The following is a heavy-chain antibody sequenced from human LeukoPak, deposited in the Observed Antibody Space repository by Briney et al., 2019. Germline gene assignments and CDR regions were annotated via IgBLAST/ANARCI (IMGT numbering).Heavy chain of an antibody. CDR2: MYPNSGNT. J-gene: IGHJ4*02. V-gene: IGHV1-8*01. Sequence: SVKVSCKASEYTFTTYDINWVRQATGQGLEWMGWMYPNSGNTGYAQKFQARVTMTRNTSINTAYMELSSLRSEDTAVYYCARVKGSSSWALLFEYWGQGTMVTVSS. CDR1: EYTFTTYD. CDR3: ARVKGSSSWALLFEY. D-gene: IGHD6-13*01.